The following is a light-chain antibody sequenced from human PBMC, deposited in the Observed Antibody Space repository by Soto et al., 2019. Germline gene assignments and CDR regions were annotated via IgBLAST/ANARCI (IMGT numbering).Light chain of an antibody. CDR3: QQYGSSPSWT. CDR1: QSVSSSY. V-gene: IGKV3-20*01. J-gene: IGKJ1*01. Sequence: EIVLTQSPGTLSLSPGERATLGVRASQSVSSSYLAWYQQKPGQAPRLLIYGASSRATVIPDRFSGSGSGTDFTLTISRLEPEDFAVYYCQQYGSSPSWTLGQGTKVDIK. CDR2: GAS.